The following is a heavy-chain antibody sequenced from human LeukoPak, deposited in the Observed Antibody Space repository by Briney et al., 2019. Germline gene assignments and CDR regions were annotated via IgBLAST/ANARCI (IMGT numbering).Heavy chain of an antibody. CDR1: GGSFSGYY. Sequence: SETLSLTCAVYGGSFSGYYWSWIRQPPGKGLEWIGEINHSGSTNYNPSLESRVTISVDTSKNQFSLKLSSVTAADTAVYYCAGVEAAAKYGMDVWGKGTTVTVSS. CDR3: AGVEAAAKYGMDV. D-gene: IGHD6-13*01. V-gene: IGHV4-34*01. J-gene: IGHJ6*04. CDR2: INHSGST.